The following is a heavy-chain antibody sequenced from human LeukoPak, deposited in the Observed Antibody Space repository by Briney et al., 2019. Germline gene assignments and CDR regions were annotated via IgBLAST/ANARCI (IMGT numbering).Heavy chain of an antibody. CDR2: IYHSGST. D-gene: IGHD3-22*01. V-gene: IGHV4-4*02. J-gene: IGHJ4*02. CDR1: GGSISSSNW. CDR3: ARYLGYYYDSSGYSHFDY. Sequence: SETLSLTCAVSGGSISSSNWWSWVRQPPGKGLEWIGEIYHSGSTNYNPSLKSRVTISVDTSKNQFSLKLSSVTAADTAVYYCARYLGYYYDSSGYSHFDYWGQGTLVTVSS.